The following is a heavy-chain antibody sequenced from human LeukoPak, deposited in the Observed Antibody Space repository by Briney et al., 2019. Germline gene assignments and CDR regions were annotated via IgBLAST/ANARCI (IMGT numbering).Heavy chain of an antibody. Sequence: ASVKVSCKASGYTFTGYYMHWMRQAPGQGLEWMGWINPNSGGANYAQKFQGRVTMTRDTSISTACMELSRLRSDDTAVYYCARDRGISRDLFDYWGQGTLVTVSS. CDR1: GYTFTGYY. D-gene: IGHD6-13*01. J-gene: IGHJ4*02. V-gene: IGHV1-2*02. CDR3: ARDRGISRDLFDY. CDR2: INPNSGGA.